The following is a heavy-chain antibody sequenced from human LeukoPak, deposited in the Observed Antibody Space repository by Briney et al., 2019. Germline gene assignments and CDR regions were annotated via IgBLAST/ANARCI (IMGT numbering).Heavy chain of an antibody. J-gene: IGHJ3*02. D-gene: IGHD3-22*01. CDR1: GFTFSSYW. Sequence: GGSLRLSCAASGFTFSSYWMHWVRQAPGKGLVWVSRINSGGSSTSYADSVKGRFTISRDNAKNTLYLQMNSLRAEDTAVYYCARVITDSYYYDSSGYAAFDIWGQGTMVTVSS. CDR2: INSGGSST. CDR3: ARVITDSYYYDSSGYAAFDI. V-gene: IGHV3-74*01.